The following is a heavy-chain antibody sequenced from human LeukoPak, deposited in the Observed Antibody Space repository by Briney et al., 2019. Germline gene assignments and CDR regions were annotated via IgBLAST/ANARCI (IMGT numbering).Heavy chain of an antibody. CDR1: GFSLSTRGMC. D-gene: IGHD3-22*01. V-gene: IGHV2-70*01. CDR2: IDWDDDK. Sequence: SGPALVKPTQTLTLTCTFSGFSLSTRGMCVSWSRQPPGKALEWLALIDWDDDKYYSTSLKTRLTISKDTSKNQVVLTMTNMDPVDTATYYCAQGGDYYDSSGYLRFDYWGQGTLVTVSS. J-gene: IGHJ4*02. CDR3: AQGGDYYDSSGYLRFDY.